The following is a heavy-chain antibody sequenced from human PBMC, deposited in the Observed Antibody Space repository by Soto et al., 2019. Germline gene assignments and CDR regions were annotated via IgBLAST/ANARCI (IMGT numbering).Heavy chain of an antibody. CDR1: GYTLTELS. CDR3: ATATSIAVALGFDI. Sequence: ASVKVSCKVSGYTLTELSMHWVRQAPGKGLEWMGGFDPEDVETIYAQKFQGRVTMTEDTSTDTAYMELSSLRSEDTAVYYCATATSIAVALGFDIWGQGTMVTVSS. D-gene: IGHD6-19*01. J-gene: IGHJ3*02. V-gene: IGHV1-24*01. CDR2: FDPEDVET.